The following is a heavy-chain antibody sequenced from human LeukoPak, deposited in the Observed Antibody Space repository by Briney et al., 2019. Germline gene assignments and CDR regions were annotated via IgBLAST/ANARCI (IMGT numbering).Heavy chain of an antibody. CDR1: GFTFSSYS. CDR2: ISSSSSYI. V-gene: IGHV3-21*04. J-gene: IGHJ5*02. D-gene: IGHD3-10*01. Sequence: GGSLRLSCAASGFTFSSYSMNWVRQAPGKGLEWVSSISSSSSYIYYADSVKGRFTISRDNAKNSLYLQMNSLRAEDTAVYYCARGFGAGNYYYGWFDPWGQGTLVSVSS. CDR3: ARGFGAGNYYYGWFDP.